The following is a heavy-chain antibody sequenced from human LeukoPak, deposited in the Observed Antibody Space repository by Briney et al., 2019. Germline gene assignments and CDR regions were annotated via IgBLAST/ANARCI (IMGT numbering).Heavy chain of an antibody. D-gene: IGHD3-16*02. CDR3: AKPSLGDYVWGSYRYPPWYFDY. Sequence: GGSRGLSCAASGFTFRTYGMHGSPQAPAKGREWVAVIPYDGSNKYYADSVKGRFTISRDNSKNTLYLQMNSLRAEDAAVYYCAKPSLGDYVWGSYRYPPWYFDYWGQGTLVTVSS. V-gene: IGHV3-30*18. CDR2: IPYDGSNK. CDR1: GFTFRTYG. J-gene: IGHJ4*02.